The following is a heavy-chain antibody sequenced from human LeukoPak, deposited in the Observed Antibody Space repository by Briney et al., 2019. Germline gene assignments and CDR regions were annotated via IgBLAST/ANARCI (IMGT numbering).Heavy chain of an antibody. Sequence: PGGSLRLSCAASGFTFSSYAMHWVRQAPGKGLEWVAVISYDGSNKYYADSVKGRFTISRDNSKNTLYLQMNSLRAEDTAVYYCARDDTVTPFDYWGQGTLVTVSS. CDR1: GFTFSSYA. J-gene: IGHJ4*02. CDR2: ISYDGSNK. D-gene: IGHD4-17*01. V-gene: IGHV3-30-3*01. CDR3: ARDDTVTPFDY.